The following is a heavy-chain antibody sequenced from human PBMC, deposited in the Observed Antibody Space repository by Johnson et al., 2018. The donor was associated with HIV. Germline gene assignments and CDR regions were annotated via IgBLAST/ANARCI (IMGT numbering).Heavy chain of an antibody. CDR1: GFTFGDYY. J-gene: IGHJ3*02. Sequence: QVQLVESGGSVVRPGGSLRLSCAASGFTFGDYYMTWIRQAPGKGLEWVSYISSSGNTIYYADSVQGRFPISRDNAKNSLYLQMNSLRAEDTAVYYCARDLRGANWHDVFDIWGQGTMVTVSS. V-gene: IGHV3-11*04. D-gene: IGHD1-26*01. CDR3: ARDLRGANWHDVFDI. CDR2: ISSSGNTI.